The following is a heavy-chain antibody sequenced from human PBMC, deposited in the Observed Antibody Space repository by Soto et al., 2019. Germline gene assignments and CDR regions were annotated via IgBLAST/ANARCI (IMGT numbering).Heavy chain of an antibody. CDR2: ISYDGSNK. CDR1: GFTFSSYG. Sequence: QVQLVESGGGVVQPGRSLRLSCAASGFTFSSYGMHWVRQAPGKGLEWVAVISYDGSNKYYADSVKGRFTISRDNSKNTLYLQMTSLRAEDTAVYYCAKDRGYSYRLGNDYWGQGTLVTVSS. J-gene: IGHJ4*02. CDR3: AKDRGYSYRLGNDY. V-gene: IGHV3-30*18. D-gene: IGHD5-18*01.